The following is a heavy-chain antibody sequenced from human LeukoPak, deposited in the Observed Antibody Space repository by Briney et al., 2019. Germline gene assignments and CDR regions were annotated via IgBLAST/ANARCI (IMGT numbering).Heavy chain of an antibody. J-gene: IGHJ4*02. CDR2: ISSSSSTI. Sequence: GGSLRLSCAASGFTFSSYSMNWVRQAPGKGLEWVSYISSSSSTIYYADSVKGRFTISRDNAKNSLYLQMNSLRAEDTAVYYCARDKIVGTFDYWGQGTLVTVSS. CDR1: GFTFSSYS. CDR3: ARDKIVGTFDY. V-gene: IGHV3-48*04. D-gene: IGHD1-26*01.